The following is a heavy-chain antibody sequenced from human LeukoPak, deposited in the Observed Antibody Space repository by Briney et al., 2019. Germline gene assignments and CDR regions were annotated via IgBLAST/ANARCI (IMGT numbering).Heavy chain of an antibody. CDR1: GDSISSGYY. CDR2: MYHSESP. V-gene: IGHV4-38-2*02. D-gene: IGHD3-22*01. J-gene: IGHJ4*02. Sequence: SETLSLTCSVSGDSISSGYYWGWIRQPPGKGLEWIGNMYHSESPYYSPSLKSRVTLSVDTSKNQFSLKLSSVTAADTAVYYCARVTGDYYDSSGYIDYWGQGTLVTVSS. CDR3: ARVTGDYYDSSGYIDY.